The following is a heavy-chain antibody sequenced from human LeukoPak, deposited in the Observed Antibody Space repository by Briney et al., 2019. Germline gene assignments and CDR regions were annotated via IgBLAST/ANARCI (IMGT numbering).Heavy chain of an antibody. CDR3: ARSIAARACWFDP. V-gene: IGHV3-21*01. CDR1: GFTFSSYS. D-gene: IGHD6-6*01. Sequence: GGSLRLSCAASGFTFSSYSMNWVRQAPGKGLEWVSSISSSSSYIYYADSVKGRFTISRDNAKNSLYLQMNSLRAEDTAVYYCARSIAARACWFDPWGQGTLVTVSS. CDR2: ISSSSSYI. J-gene: IGHJ5*02.